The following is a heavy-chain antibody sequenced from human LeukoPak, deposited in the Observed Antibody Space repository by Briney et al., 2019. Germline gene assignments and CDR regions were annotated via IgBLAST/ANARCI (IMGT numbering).Heavy chain of an antibody. J-gene: IGHJ4*02. CDR2: IRSKAYGGTT. D-gene: IGHD3-22*01. Sequence: GGSLSLFCTASGFTFGDYAMSWVRQAPGKGLEWVGFIRSKAYGGTTEYAASVKGRFTISRDDSKSIAYLQMNSLKTEDTAVYYCTSGGADYYDSSGYYQYYFDYWGQGTQVTVSS. V-gene: IGHV3-49*04. CDR3: TSGGADYYDSSGYYQYYFDY. CDR1: GFTFGDYA.